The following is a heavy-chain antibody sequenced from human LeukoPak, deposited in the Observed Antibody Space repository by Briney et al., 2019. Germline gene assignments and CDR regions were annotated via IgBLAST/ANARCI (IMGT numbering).Heavy chain of an antibody. J-gene: IGHJ4*02. CDR3: ARGLTTYYYDSSGYGDY. CDR2: LNPNSGGT. Sequence: ASVKVSCKASGYTFTGYYMHWVRQAPGQGLEWMGWLNPNSGGTNYAQKFQGRVTMTRDTSISTAYMELSRLRSDDTAVYYCARGLTTYYYDSSGYGDYWGQGTLVTVSS. D-gene: IGHD3-22*01. V-gene: IGHV1-2*02. CDR1: GYTFTGYY.